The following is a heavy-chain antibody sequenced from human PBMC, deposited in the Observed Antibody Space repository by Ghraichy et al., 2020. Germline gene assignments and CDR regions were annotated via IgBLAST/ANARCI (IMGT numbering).Heavy chain of an antibody. CDR1: GFTFSDYA. J-gene: IGHJ4*02. CDR3: VTDNRIGGPENVFDH. V-gene: IGHV3-43*02. CDR2: ITSSANST. Sequence: GGSLRLSCAASGFTFSDYALHWVRQAPGKGLEWVSHITSSANSTYYADSVKGRFTISRDNRKKSLYLQMNSLRTEDTAFYYCVTDNRIGGPENVFDHWGQGILDTVSS. D-gene: IGHD1-1*01.